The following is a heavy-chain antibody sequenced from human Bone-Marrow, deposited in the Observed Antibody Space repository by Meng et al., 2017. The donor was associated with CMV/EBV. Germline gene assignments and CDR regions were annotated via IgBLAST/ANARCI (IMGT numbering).Heavy chain of an antibody. CDR1: GFTFSSYW. CDR3: ARGTYCTNGVCPLRWFDP. CDR2: IKQDGSEK. Sequence: GESRKISCAASGFTFSSYWMSWVRQAPGKGLEWVANIKQDGSEKYYVDSVKGRFTISRDNAKNSLYLQMNSLRAEDTAVYYCARGTYCTNGVCPLRWFDPWGQGTLVTVSS. J-gene: IGHJ5*02. D-gene: IGHD2-8*01. V-gene: IGHV3-7*01.